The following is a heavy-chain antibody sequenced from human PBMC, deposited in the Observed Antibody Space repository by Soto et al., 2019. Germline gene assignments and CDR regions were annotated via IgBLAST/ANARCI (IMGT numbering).Heavy chain of an antibody. CDR2: IWVDGSKQ. J-gene: IGHJ6*02. CDR1: GFTFRSYG. Sequence: QMQLVESGGGVVQPGRSLRLSCAATGFTFRSYGIHWVRQAPGKGLEWVALIWVDGSKQYYVDSVKGRFAVSRDNSKNTLYLQRNSLSVADTAVYDWAPARLVPYGYGRDVWGQGTTVTVSS. D-gene: IGHD2-2*01. CDR3: APARLVPYGYGRDV. V-gene: IGHV3-33*01.